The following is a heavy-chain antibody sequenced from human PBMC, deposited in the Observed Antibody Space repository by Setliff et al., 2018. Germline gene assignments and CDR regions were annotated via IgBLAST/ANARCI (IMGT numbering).Heavy chain of an antibody. CDR1: GGSISSYY. V-gene: IGHV4-38-2*02. CDR3: AREGYYDSSGYWADFDY. D-gene: IGHD3-22*01. J-gene: IGHJ4*02. Sequence: SETLSLTCTVSGGSISSYYWSWIRQPPGKGLEWIGSIYHSGSTYYNPSLKSRVTISVDTSKNQFSLKLSSVTAADTAVYYCAREGYYDSSGYWADFDYWGQGTLVTVSS. CDR2: IYHSGST.